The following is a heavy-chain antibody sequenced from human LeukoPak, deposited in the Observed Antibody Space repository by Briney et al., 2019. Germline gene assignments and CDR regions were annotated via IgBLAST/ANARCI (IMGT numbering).Heavy chain of an antibody. D-gene: IGHD3-3*01. Sequence: SETLSLTCTVSGGSISSTSYYWGWIRQSPGKGLEWIGSIHHSGATYYNPSLNSRVTMSVDTSKNQFSLKLSSVTAADTAVYYCATGDVSGYYPFDYWGQGTLVTVS. CDR1: GGSISSTSYY. J-gene: IGHJ4*02. CDR3: ATGDVSGYYPFDY. CDR2: IHHSGAT. V-gene: IGHV4-39*07.